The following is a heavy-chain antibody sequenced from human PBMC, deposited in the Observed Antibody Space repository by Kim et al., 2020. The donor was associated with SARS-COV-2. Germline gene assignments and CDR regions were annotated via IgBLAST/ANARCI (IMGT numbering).Heavy chain of an antibody. Sequence: GGSLRLSCAASGFTFSGYTMAWVRQAPGKGLEGVSSISAGSTYIFYTASLEGRFTISRDNAKNSLYLEMNNLGAEDTAVYYCARGALATITATQGLDYWGQGTLVTVSS. D-gene: IGHD5-12*01. CDR3: ARGALATITATQGLDY. V-gene: IGHV3-21*06. J-gene: IGHJ4*02. CDR2: ISAGSTYI. CDR1: GFTFSGYT.